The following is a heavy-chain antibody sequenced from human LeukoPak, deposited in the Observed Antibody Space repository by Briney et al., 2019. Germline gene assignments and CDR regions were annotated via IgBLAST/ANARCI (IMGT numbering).Heavy chain of an antibody. Sequence: SETLSLTCSVSGGSISGYKWTWIRQPPGTGPEWIGYIYDTGSTSYNSSLRSRVTISVDTSRNQFSLKLHSVTAADTAVYYCARFWSGFDYWGQGALVTVSS. CDR2: IYDTGST. CDR3: ARFWSGFDY. CDR1: GGSISGYK. V-gene: IGHV4-59*01. J-gene: IGHJ4*02. D-gene: IGHD3-3*01.